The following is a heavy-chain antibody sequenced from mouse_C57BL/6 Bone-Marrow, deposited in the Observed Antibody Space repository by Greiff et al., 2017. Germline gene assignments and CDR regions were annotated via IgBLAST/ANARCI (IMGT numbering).Heavy chain of an antibody. J-gene: IGHJ4*01. CDR3: ASGGYSNLYYYAMDY. CDR2: IYPGGGYT. Sequence: QVQLQQSGAELVRPGTSVKMSCKASGYTFTNYWIGWAKQRPGHGLEWIGDIYPGGGYTNYNEKFKGKATLTADKSSSTAYMQFSSLTSEDSAIYYCASGGYSNLYYYAMDYGDQGTAATVSS. V-gene: IGHV1-63*01. CDR1: GYTFTNYW. D-gene: IGHD2-5*01.